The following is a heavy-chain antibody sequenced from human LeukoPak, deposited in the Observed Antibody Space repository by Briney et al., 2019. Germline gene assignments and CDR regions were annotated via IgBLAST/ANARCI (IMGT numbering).Heavy chain of an antibody. CDR3: ARDIHDIVVVPAAIPYYYYMDV. V-gene: IGHV4-4*07. D-gene: IGHD2-2*02. CDR2: IYTSGST. Sequence: KASETLSLTCTVSGGSISSYYWSWIRQPAGKGLEWIGRIYTSGSTNYNPSLKSRVTMSVDTSKNQFSLKLSSVTAADTAVYYCARDIHDIVVVPAAIPYYYYMDVWGKGTTVTVSS. CDR1: GGSISSYY. J-gene: IGHJ6*03.